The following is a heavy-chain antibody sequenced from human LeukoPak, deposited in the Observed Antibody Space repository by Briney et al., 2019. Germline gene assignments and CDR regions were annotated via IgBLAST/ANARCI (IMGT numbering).Heavy chain of an antibody. V-gene: IGHV3-7*01. CDR1: GFTFSSYW. Sequence: PGGSLRLSCAASGFTFSSYWMSWVRQAPGKGLEWVANIKQDGSEKYYVDSVKGRFTISRDNAKNSLYLQMNSLRAEGTAVYYCARDLSSSSWGYYYYYMDVWGKGTTVTVSS. J-gene: IGHJ6*03. CDR2: IKQDGSEK. D-gene: IGHD6-13*01. CDR3: ARDLSSSSWGYYYYYMDV.